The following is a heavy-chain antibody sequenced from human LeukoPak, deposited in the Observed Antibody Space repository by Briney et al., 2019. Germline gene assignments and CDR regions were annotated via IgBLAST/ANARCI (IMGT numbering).Heavy chain of an antibody. CDR3: TREDYYYASGY. D-gene: IGHD3-10*01. CDR2: ISGDGTTK. J-gene: IGHJ4*02. V-gene: IGHV3-11*04. Sequence: GGSLRLSCAASGFSFSDYYMSWVRQAPGKGLEWVSYISGDGTTKHYSDSVRGRFTVSRDNAKNSLFLQVNSLRAGDTAIYYCTREDYYYASGYWGQGTLVSVSS. CDR1: GFSFSDYY.